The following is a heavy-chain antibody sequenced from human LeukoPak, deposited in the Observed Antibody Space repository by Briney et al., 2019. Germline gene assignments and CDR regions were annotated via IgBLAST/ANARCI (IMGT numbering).Heavy chain of an antibody. CDR2: ISYDGSNK. CDR3: ARDGARYCSGGSCYRYFQH. J-gene: IGHJ1*01. D-gene: IGHD2-15*01. V-gene: IGHV3-30-3*01. Sequence: GGSLRLSCAASGFTFSSYAMHWVRQAPGKGLERVAVISYDGSNKYYADSVKGRFTISRDNSKNTLYLQMNSLRAEDTAVYYCARDGARYCSGGSCYRYFQHWGQGTLVTVSS. CDR1: GFTFSSYA.